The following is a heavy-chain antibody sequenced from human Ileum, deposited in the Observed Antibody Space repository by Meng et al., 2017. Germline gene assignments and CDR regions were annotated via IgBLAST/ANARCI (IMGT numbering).Heavy chain of an antibody. CDR1: VGSISSGGYY. CDR3: AREPPAAAGTGADY. Sequence: QVQLQESGPGLVKPPQTLVLTCTVSVGSISSGGYYWSWIRQHPGKGLEWIGYIYYSGTTYYNPSLKSRVTISVDTSKNQFSLKLSSVTAADTAVYYCAREPPAAAGTGADYWGQGTLVTVSS. J-gene: IGHJ4*02. CDR2: IYYSGTT. V-gene: IGHV4-31*03. D-gene: IGHD6-13*01.